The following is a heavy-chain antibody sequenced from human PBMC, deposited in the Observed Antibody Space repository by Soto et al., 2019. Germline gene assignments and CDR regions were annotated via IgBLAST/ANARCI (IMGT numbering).Heavy chain of an antibody. D-gene: IGHD3-22*01. CDR2: IIPIFGTP. CDR1: GGTFSRLA. V-gene: IGHV1-69*01. CDR3: ARGWGEDSSDYFYAY. J-gene: IGHJ4*02. Sequence: QVQLVQSGAEVRKPGSSVKVSCKASGGTFSRLAISWVRQAPGQGLEWMGGIIPIFGTPNHAQKFQGRLTITADEATSTVHMELSSLRSEDTGIYYCARGWGEDSSDYFYAYWGQGTLVIVSS.